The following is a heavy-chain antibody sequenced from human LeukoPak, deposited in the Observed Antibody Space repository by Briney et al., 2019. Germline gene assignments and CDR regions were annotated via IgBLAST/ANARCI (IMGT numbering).Heavy chain of an antibody. J-gene: IGHJ5*02. V-gene: IGHV3-66*01. D-gene: IGHD2-8*02. CDR1: GFTVSSNY. CDR3: ARVLTGSWDWFDP. CDR2: IYSGGST. Sequence: HPGGSLRLSCAASGFTVSSNYMSWVRQAPGKGLEWVSVIYSGGSTYYADSVKGRFTISRDNSKNTLYLQMNSLRAEDTAVYYCARVLTGSWDWFDPWGQGTLVTVSS.